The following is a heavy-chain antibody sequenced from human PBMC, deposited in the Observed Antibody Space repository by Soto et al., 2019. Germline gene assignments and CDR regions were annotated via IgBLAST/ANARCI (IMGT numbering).Heavy chain of an antibody. V-gene: IGHV1-18*01. J-gene: IGHJ6*02. Sequence: ASVNVSCKASGYTFTTYGVSWVRQAPGQGLEWLGWINGYNGNAKYAENLQGRVTMTTDTSTSTAYMELRSLRSDDTAVYYCARMGDVPYYYYGMDVWGQGTTVTVSS. CDR1: GYTFTTYG. CDR3: ARMGDVPYYYYGMDV. D-gene: IGHD3-16*01. CDR2: INGYNGNA.